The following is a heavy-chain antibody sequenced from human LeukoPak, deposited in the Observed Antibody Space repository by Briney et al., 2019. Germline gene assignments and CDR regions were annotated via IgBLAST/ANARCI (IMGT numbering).Heavy chain of an antibody. D-gene: IGHD3-3*01. J-gene: IGHJ6*02. Sequence: GRSLRLSCAASGFTFSDYAMHWVRQAPGKGLEWVAVISKDGSDKYYPGSVRGRFTISRDNSKNTIYLQMDSLRAEDTAIYYCASTRGEFLEWLLYGEYGMDVWGQGTTVTVSS. V-gene: IGHV3-30-3*01. CDR1: GFTFSDYA. CDR2: ISKDGSDK. CDR3: ASTRGEFLEWLLYGEYGMDV.